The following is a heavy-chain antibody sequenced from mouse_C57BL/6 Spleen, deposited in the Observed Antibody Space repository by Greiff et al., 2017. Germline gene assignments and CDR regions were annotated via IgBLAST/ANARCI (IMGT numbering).Heavy chain of an antibody. CDR1: GYSITSGYY. CDR3: ARQVTTVVAPDY. D-gene: IGHD1-1*01. V-gene: IGHV3-6*01. Sequence: EVQLQQSGPGLVKPSQSLSLTCSVTGYSITSGYYWNWIRQFPGNKLEWMGYISYDGSNNYNPSLKNRISITRDTSKNQFFLKLNSVTTEDTATYYCARQVTTVVAPDYWGQGTTLTVSS. CDR2: ISYDGSN. J-gene: IGHJ2*01.